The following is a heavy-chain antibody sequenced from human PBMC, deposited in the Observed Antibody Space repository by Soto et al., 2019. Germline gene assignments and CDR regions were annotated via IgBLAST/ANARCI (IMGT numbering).Heavy chain of an antibody. CDR1: GFTFSSYG. J-gene: IGHJ4*02. CDR3: AKGTYYHDTRGYYVFDY. CDR2: ISYDGSKK. V-gene: IGHV3-30*18. Sequence: GGSLRLSCAASGFTFSSYGIHWVRQAPGKGLEWGAVISYDGSKKNYLDSVKGRFTISRDNSKNTMYLEMNSLRAEDTAIYYCAKGTYYHDTRGYYVFDYWGQGT. D-gene: IGHD3-22*01.